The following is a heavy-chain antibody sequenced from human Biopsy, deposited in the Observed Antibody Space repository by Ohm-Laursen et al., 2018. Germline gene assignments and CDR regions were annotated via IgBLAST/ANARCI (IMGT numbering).Heavy chain of an antibody. D-gene: IGHD6-13*01. CDR3: ARRRAAPTYWYFDL. Sequence: SGTLSLTCAVYGGPLSGYHWTWFRQPPGDGLEWIGEINDGGTTYHNPSIKSRLTILVDTSKNQFSLKVNSVTAADTAVYYCARRRAAPTYWYFDLWGRGTLVTVSS. V-gene: IGHV4-34*01. J-gene: IGHJ2*01. CDR2: INDGGTT. CDR1: GGPLSGYH.